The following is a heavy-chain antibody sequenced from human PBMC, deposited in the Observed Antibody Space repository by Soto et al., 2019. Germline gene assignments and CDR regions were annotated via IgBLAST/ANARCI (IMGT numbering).Heavy chain of an antibody. CDR3: ARAYYDILTGYYGSFDY. V-gene: IGHV4-61*01. CDR1: GGSVSSGSYY. CDR2: IYYSGST. J-gene: IGHJ4*02. Sequence: SETLSLTCTVSGGSVSSGSYYWSWIRQPPGKGLEWIGYIYYSGSTNYNPSLKSRITISVDTSKNQFSLKLSSVTAADTAVYYCARAYYDILTGYYGSFDYWGQGTLVTVSS. D-gene: IGHD3-9*01.